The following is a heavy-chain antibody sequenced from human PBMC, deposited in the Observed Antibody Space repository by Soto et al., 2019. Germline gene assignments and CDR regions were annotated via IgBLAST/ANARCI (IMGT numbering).Heavy chain of an antibody. CDR2: ISTYSGDK. V-gene: IGHV1-18*01. Sequence: QVQLVQSGAEVKRPGASVKVACKTSGYGFRNYGISWVRQAPGQGLEWMGWISTYSGDKDYAQMFQDRITMTTDTSTSTVHMELRSLTLGDTAVYYCARGWDYTDYYGDYWGQGTLVTVSS. D-gene: IGHD1-26*01. CDR3: ARGWDYTDYYGDY. CDR1: GYGFRNYG. J-gene: IGHJ4*02.